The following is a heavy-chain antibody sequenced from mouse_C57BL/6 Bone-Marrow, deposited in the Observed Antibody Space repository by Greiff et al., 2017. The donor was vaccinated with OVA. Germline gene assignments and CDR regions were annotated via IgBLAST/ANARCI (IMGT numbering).Heavy chain of an antibody. D-gene: IGHD1-2*01. CDR3: AALLRQFDY. V-gene: IGHV1-50*01. J-gene: IGHJ2*01. CDR1: GYTFTSYW. Sequence: QVQLQQPGAELVKPGASVKLSCKASGYTFTSYWMQWVKQRPGQGLEWIGEIDPSDSYTNYNQKFKGKATLTVDTSSSTAYMQLSSLTSEDSAVYYCAALLRQFDYWGQGTTLTVSS. CDR2: IDPSDSYT.